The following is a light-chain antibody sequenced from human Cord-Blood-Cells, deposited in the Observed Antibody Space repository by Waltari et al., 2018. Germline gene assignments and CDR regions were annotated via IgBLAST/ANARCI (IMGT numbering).Light chain of an antibody. V-gene: IGLV2-8*01. CDR3: SSYAGSNNLV. J-gene: IGLJ2*01. CDR1: SSDVGAYNY. Sequence: QSALTPPPSASGSPGQSVPISCPGPSSDVGAYNYVSWYQQHPGKAPKLMIYEVSKRPSGVPDRFSGSKSGNTASLTVSGLQAEDEADYYCSSYAGSNNLVVGGGTKLTVL. CDR2: EVS.